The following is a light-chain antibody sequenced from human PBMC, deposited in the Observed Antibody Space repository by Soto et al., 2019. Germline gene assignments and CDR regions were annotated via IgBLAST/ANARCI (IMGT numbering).Light chain of an antibody. J-gene: IGKJ4*01. V-gene: IGKV1-5*01. CDR1: QSVSSW. CDR2: DSS. CDR3: QQYSTKVLT. Sequence: IQMTQSPSTLSASVGNRFTITCGSSQSVSSWLAWYHHKPGKAPRLLIYDSSILESRVPSRFSCSGSGTEFTLTIRSLQPDDFANYYCQQYSTKVLTVGGGTKVEIK.